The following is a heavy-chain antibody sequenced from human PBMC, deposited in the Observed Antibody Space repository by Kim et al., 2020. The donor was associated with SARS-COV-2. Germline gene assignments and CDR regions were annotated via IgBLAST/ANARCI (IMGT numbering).Heavy chain of an antibody. CDR2: ISYDGSNK. Sequence: GGSLRLSCAASGFTFSSYGMHWVRQAPGKGLEWVAVISYDGSNKYYADSVKGRFTISRDNSKNTLYLQMNSLRAEDTAVYYCAKDNRGSYYRAYYFDYWGQGTLVTVSS. CDR3: AKDNRGSYYRAYYFDY. CDR1: GFTFSSYG. J-gene: IGHJ4*02. D-gene: IGHD1-26*01. V-gene: IGHV3-30*18.